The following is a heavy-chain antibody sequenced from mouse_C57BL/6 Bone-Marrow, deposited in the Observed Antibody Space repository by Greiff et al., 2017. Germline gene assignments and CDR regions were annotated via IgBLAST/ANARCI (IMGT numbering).Heavy chain of an antibody. CDR2: ISDGGSYT. Sequence: EVQLVESGGGLVKPGGSLKLSCAASGFTFSSYAMSWVRQTPEKRLEWVATISDGGSYTYYPDNVKGRFTISRDNAKNNLYLQMSHLKSEDTAMYYCARDGGGGFDYWGQGTLVTVSA. V-gene: IGHV5-4*01. J-gene: IGHJ3*01. CDR3: ARDGGGGFDY. CDR1: GFTFSSYA.